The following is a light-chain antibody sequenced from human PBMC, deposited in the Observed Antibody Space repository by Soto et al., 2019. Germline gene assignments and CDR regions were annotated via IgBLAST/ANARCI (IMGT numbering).Light chain of an antibody. CDR1: SSDVGSDDS. J-gene: IGLJ1*01. Sequence: SALIRPRSVCGSPGQSVTISWNKTSSDVGSDDSVSWYQQHPGTVPKPRIYSVNTQPSGVPDRFSGSKSGNTASMPISGLQAADEADYYCCSYTSSSTPWVFGTGTKVTVL. CDR3: CSYTSSSTPWV. CDR2: SVN. V-gene: IGLV2-18*02.